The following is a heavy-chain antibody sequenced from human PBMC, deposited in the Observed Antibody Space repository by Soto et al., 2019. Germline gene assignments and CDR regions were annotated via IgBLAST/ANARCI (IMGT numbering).Heavy chain of an antibody. V-gene: IGHV4-4*02. CDR2: INQSGSP. CDR1: SGTISSSNW. D-gene: IGHD2-15*01. J-gene: IGHJ5*02. Sequence: QVQLQESGPGLVKPSGTLSLTCAVSSGTISSSNWWTWVRQPPGKGLEWIGEINQSGSPNYNPSLRSRVPISVAESKSQFFLKLSSVTAADTAIYYCAGLGMVAAHREFDPWGQGTVVTVSS. CDR3: AGLGMVAAHREFDP.